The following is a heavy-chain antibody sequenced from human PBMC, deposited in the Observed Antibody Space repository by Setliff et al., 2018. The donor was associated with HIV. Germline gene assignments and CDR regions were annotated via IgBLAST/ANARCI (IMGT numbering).Heavy chain of an antibody. Sequence: GASVKVSCKASGYTFTTYTIHWVRQAPGQGLEWMGRINTDNANTEYSQKFQGRVAITGDTSASTAYMELSSLRSEDTAVYFCARPQHLVDDIFNFWGQGTLVTVSS. CDR2: INTDNANT. D-gene: IGHD3-9*01. V-gene: IGHV1-3*04. J-gene: IGHJ4*03. CDR1: GYTFTTYT. CDR3: ARPQHLVDDIFNF.